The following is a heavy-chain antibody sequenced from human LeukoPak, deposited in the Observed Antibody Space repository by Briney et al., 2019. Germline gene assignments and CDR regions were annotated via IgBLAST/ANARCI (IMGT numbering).Heavy chain of an antibody. Sequence: PSETLSLTCTVSGGSISSSSYYWGWIRQPPGKGLEWIGSIYYSGSTYYNPSLKSRVTISVDTSKNQFSLKLRSVTAADTAVYSCARNRYYYGSGNYGVPNWFDPWGQGTLVTVSS. V-gene: IGHV4-39*01. CDR3: ARNRYYYGSGNYGVPNWFDP. CDR2: IYYSGST. CDR1: GGSISSSSYY. J-gene: IGHJ5*02. D-gene: IGHD3-10*01.